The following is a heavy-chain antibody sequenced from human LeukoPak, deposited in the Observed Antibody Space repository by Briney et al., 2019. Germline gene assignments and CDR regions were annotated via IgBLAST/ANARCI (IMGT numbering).Heavy chain of an antibody. Sequence: PGGSLRLSCAASGFTFNRYSMHWVRQAPGKGLEFVSAISTNGRSTYYANSVKGRMTISRDDSKNTLFLQMGSLTTDDMGLYFCARDRSGAFDYWGQGTLVTVSS. CDR1: GFTFNRYS. CDR3: ARDRSGAFDY. V-gene: IGHV3-64*01. CDR2: ISTNGRST. J-gene: IGHJ4*02. D-gene: IGHD6-19*01.